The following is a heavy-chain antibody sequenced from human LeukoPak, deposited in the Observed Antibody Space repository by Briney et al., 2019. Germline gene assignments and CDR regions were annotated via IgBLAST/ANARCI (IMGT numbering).Heavy chain of an antibody. Sequence: PGGSLRLSCAASGFIVSNNYMSWVRQAPGKELEWVSLIYTGGSTYYADSVKGRFTISRDNSKNTLYLQMNSLRAEDTAVYYCARGLRYGDVWGKGTTVTVSS. CDR3: ARGLRYGDV. V-gene: IGHV3-53*01. CDR2: IYTGGST. J-gene: IGHJ6*04. D-gene: IGHD1-14*01. CDR1: GFIVSNNY.